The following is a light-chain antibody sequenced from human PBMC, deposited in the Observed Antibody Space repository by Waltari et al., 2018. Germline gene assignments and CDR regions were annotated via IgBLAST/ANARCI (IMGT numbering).Light chain of an antibody. V-gene: IGLV2-23*01. CDR1: SSDVGSYNL. J-gene: IGLJ3*02. CDR3: CSYADSSTLV. CDR2: DGS. Sequence: QSALTQPASVSGFPGQSITISCTGTSSDVGSYNLVSWYQQYPGKAPKLMIYDGSKRPSGVSNRLSGSKSGNTASLTISGPQAEDEADYYCCSYADSSTLVFGGGTKLTVL.